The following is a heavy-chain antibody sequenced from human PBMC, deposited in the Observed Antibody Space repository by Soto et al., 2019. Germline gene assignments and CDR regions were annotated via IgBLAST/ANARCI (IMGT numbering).Heavy chain of an antibody. CDR2: IYYSGST. CDR3: AREPELNYPYFDY. D-gene: IGHD1-7*01. CDR1: GGSISSGGYY. J-gene: IGHJ4*02. Sequence: SETLSLTCTVSGGSISSGGYYWSWIRQHPGKGLEWIGYIYYSGSTCYNPSLKSRVTISVDTSKNQFSLKLSSVTAADTAVYYCAREPELNYPYFDYWGQGTLVTVSS. V-gene: IGHV4-31*03.